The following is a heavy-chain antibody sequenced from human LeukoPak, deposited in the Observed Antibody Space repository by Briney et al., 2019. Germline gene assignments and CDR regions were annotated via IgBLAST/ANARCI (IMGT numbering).Heavy chain of an antibody. CDR1: GFTFSSYS. Sequence: GGSLRLSCAASGFTFSSYSMNWVRQAPGKGLEWVSSISSSSSHIYYADSVKGRFTISRDNAKNSLYLQMNSLRAEDTAVYYCARAAGYNWNDGYAFDIWGQGTMVTVSS. D-gene: IGHD1-20*01. V-gene: IGHV3-21*01. CDR2: ISSSSSHI. J-gene: IGHJ3*02. CDR3: ARAAGYNWNDGYAFDI.